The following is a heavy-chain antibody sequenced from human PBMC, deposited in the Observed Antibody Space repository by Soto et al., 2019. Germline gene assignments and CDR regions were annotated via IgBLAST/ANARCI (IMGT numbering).Heavy chain of an antibody. D-gene: IGHD3-22*01. Sequence: SETLSLTCTVSGGSISSGGYYWSWIRQHPGKGLEWIGYIYYSGSTYYNPPLKSRVTISVDTSKNQLSLKLSSVTAADTAVYYCARAGSYDSSGYTPYYYGMDVWGQGTTVTVSS. V-gene: IGHV4-31*03. CDR1: GGSISSGGYY. CDR3: ARAGSYDSSGYTPYYYGMDV. J-gene: IGHJ6*02. CDR2: IYYSGST.